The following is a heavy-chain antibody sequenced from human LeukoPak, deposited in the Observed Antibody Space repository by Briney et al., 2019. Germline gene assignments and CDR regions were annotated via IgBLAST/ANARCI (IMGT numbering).Heavy chain of an antibody. V-gene: IGHV5-51*01. Sequence: GESLKISCKGSGYTFANYWIGWVRQMPGKGPEWMGIIYPGDSDTRYSPSFQGQVTISADKSISTAYLQWDRLKASDTAMYYCARHGELGGIDPWGQGTLVTVSS. J-gene: IGHJ5*02. D-gene: IGHD1-7*01. CDR1: GYTFANYW. CDR2: IYPGDSDT. CDR3: ARHGELGGIDP.